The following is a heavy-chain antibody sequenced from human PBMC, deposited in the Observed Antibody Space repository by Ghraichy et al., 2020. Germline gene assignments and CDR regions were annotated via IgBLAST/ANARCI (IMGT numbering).Heavy chain of an antibody. CDR3: ARSPLGYLGSAWTIGYYGLDV. CDR2: IGTAGDT. V-gene: IGHV3-13*01. D-gene: IGHD3-16*02. J-gene: IGHJ6*02. CDR1: GFIFSSHD. Sequence: GGSLRLSCAASGFIFSSHDLHWVRQVAGKGLEWVAGIGTAGDTYYAGSVKGRFTISRENAWNSFYLQMNSLRAGDTAVYYCARSPLGYLGSAWTIGYYGLDVWGQGTTVTVSS.